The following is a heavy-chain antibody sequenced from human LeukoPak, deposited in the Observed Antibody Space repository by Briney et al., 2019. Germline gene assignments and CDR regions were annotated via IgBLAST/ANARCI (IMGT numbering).Heavy chain of an antibody. D-gene: IGHD6-6*01. J-gene: IGHJ6*03. Sequence: PGGSLRLSCAASGFTFSTFWMSWVRQAPGKGLEWVAVIWYDGSKKYYADSVKGRFTISRDNAKNSLYLQMNSLRAEDTAVYYCARDLLLGSSALHYYYMDVWGKGTTVTVSS. CDR2: IWYDGSKK. V-gene: IGHV3-33*08. CDR3: ARDLLLGSSALHYYYMDV. CDR1: GFTFSTFW.